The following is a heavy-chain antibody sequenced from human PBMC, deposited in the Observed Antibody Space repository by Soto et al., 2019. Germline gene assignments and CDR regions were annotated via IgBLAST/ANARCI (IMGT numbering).Heavy chain of an antibody. J-gene: IGHJ5*02. CDR2: INTDGGTT. CDR1: GFIFSSYW. D-gene: IGHD2-15*01. V-gene: IGHV3-74*01. Sequence: EVQLEESGGDLVQPGGSLRLSCTASGFIFSSYWMHWVRQAPGKGLVWVSRINTDGGTTTYAESVKGRFTISRDNARNTLYLQMNSLRPEDTALYYCVRVGSGSHSWRDPWGQGTLVTVSS. CDR3: VRVGSGSHSWRDP.